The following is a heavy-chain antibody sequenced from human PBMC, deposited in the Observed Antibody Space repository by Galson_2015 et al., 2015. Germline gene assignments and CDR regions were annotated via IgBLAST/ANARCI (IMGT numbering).Heavy chain of an antibody. CDR3: AKAFTVLILTGYWGDY. Sequence: SLRLSCAASGFTFSSYAMSWVPQAPGKGLEWVSAISGSGGSTYYADSVKGRFTISRDNSKNTLCLQMNSLRAEDTAVYYCAKAFTVLILTGYWGDYWGQGTLVTVSS. D-gene: IGHD3-9*01. V-gene: IGHV3-23*01. CDR2: ISGSGGST. CDR1: GFTFSSYA. J-gene: IGHJ4*02.